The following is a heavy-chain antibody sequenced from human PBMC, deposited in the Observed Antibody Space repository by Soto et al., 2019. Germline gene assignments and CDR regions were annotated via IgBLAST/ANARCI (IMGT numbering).Heavy chain of an antibody. Sequence: GASVKVSCKVSGYTLTELSMHWVRQAPGKGLEWMGGFDPEDGETIYAQKFQGRVTMTEDTSTDTAYMELSSLRSEDTAVYYCACAYYDSSGYPFATTKKPTYFDYWGQGTLVTVSS. CDR2: FDPEDGET. CDR1: GYTLTELS. CDR3: ACAYYDSSGYPFATTKKPTYFDY. D-gene: IGHD3-22*01. J-gene: IGHJ4*02. V-gene: IGHV1-24*01.